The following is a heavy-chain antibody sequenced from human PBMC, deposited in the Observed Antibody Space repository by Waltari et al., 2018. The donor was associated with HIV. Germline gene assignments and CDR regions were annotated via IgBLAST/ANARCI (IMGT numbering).Heavy chain of an antibody. V-gene: IGHV4-59*01. CDR1: GDSMTSYY. CDR3: ARYGSGHRHFGY. J-gene: IGHJ4*02. Sequence: QVQLQESGPGLLKPSETLSLTCSVSGDSMTSYYWAWIRQPPGKGLEWIGYIYSSGGASYIPSLQSRLTISVDTSKNQFSLKLSSVTAADTAVYYCARYGSGHRHFGYWGQGTLVIVSS. D-gene: IGHD3-10*01. CDR2: IYSSGGA.